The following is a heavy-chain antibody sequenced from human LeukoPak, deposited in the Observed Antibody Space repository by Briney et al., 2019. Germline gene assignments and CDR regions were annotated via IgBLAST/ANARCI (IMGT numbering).Heavy chain of an antibody. CDR3: ARDSGSRKGGFDP. J-gene: IGHJ5*02. CDR2: IYYSGST. CDR1: GGSIGSYY. Sequence: KASETLSLTCTVSGGSIGSYYWSWIRQPPGKGLEWIGYIYYSGSTNYNPSLKSRVTISVDTSKNQFSLKLSSVTAADTAVYYCARDSGSRKGGFDPWGQGTLVTVSS. D-gene: IGHD1-26*01. V-gene: IGHV4-59*01.